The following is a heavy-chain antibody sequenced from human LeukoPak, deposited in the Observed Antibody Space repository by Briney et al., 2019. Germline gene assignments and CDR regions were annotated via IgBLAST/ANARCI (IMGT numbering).Heavy chain of an antibody. CDR3: ARVDSSGYYLAFDY. J-gene: IGHJ4*02. V-gene: IGHV1-2*02. CDR1: GYTFTVYY. D-gene: IGHD3-22*01. CDR2: INPNSGGT. Sequence: GASVKVSCKASGYTFTVYYMHWVRQAPGQGLEWMGWINPNSGGTNYAQKFQGRVTMTRDTSISTAYMELSRLRSDDTAVYYCARVDSSGYYLAFDYWGQGTLVTVSS.